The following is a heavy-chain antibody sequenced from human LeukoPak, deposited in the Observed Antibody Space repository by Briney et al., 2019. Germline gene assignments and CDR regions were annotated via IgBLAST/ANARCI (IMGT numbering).Heavy chain of an antibody. CDR3: ARRPSRYYYGSGSSAGYFDY. CDR2: IYYSGST. J-gene: IGHJ4*02. Sequence: SETLSLTCTVSGGSISSYYWSWIRQPPGKELEWIGNIYYSGSTDYNPSLKSRVTISVDTSKNQFSLKLSSVTAADTAVYYCARRPSRYYYGSGSSAGYFDYWGQGTLVTVSS. D-gene: IGHD3-10*01. CDR1: GGSISSYY. V-gene: IGHV4-59*12.